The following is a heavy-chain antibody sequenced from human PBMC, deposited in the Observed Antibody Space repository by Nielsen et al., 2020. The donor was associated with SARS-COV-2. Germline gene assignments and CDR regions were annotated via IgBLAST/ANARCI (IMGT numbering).Heavy chain of an antibody. CDR3: ARGGDIVVVPAADGFDY. CDR1: GFTFSSYW. V-gene: IGHV3-74*01. J-gene: IGHJ4*02. D-gene: IGHD2-2*01. CDR2: INSDGSST. Sequence: GESLKISCAASGFTFSSYWMHWVRQAPGKGLVWVSRINSDGSSTSYADSVKGRFTISRDNAKNTLYLQMNSLRAEDTAVYYCARGGDIVVVPAADGFDYWGQGTLVTVSS.